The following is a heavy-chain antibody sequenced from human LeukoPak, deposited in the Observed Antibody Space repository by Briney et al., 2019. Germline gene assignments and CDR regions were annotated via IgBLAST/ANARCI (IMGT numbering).Heavy chain of an antibody. J-gene: IGHJ4*02. D-gene: IGHD1-1*01. CDR1: GFTFSSYS. CDR2: ISSSSSYI. Sequence: GGSLRLSCAASGFTFSSYSMNWVRQAPGKGLEWVSSISSSSSYIYYADSVKGRFTISRDNAKNSLYLQMNSLRAEDTAVYYCARKNWNGDFDYWGQGTPVTVSS. CDR3: ARKNWNGDFDY. V-gene: IGHV3-21*01.